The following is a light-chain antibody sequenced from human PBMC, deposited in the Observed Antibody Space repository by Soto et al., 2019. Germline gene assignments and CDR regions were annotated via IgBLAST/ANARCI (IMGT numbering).Light chain of an antibody. CDR2: YIS. V-gene: IGKV3-15*01. J-gene: IGKJ5*01. Sequence: EIVMTQSPGTLSLSPGETATLSCRASQTIGRNYLAWYQPKPGQAPRLLIYYISTRAADIPARFSGSGSGTDFTLTISSLQSEDSGVYYCQQHSQWPITFGQGTRLEIK. CDR1: QTIGRN. CDR3: QQHSQWPIT.